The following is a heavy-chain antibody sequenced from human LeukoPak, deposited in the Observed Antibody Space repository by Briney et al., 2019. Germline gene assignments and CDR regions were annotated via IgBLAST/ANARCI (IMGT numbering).Heavy chain of an antibody. Sequence: GGSLRLSCATSGFTFTDYYMSWIRQAPGKGLEWVSYISVSGTTMYYADSVKGRFTLSRDNAKNSLYLQMNSLRAEDTAVYYCANRVAQHDSWGQGTLVTVSS. D-gene: IGHD2-15*01. CDR2: ISVSGTTM. V-gene: IGHV3-11*01. CDR1: GFTFTDYY. CDR3: ANRVAQHDS. J-gene: IGHJ5*02.